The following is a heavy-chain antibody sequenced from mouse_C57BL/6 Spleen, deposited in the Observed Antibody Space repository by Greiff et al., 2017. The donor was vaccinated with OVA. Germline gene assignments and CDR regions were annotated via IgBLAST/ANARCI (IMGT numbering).Heavy chain of an antibody. V-gene: IGHV5-17*01. CDR2: ISSGSSTI. J-gene: IGHJ4*01. CDR1: GFTFSDYG. CDR3: ARWLLRNYMDY. D-gene: IGHD2-3*01. Sequence: EVKVEESGGGLVKPGGSLKLSCAASGFTFSDYGMHWVRQAPEKGLEWVAYISSGSSTIYYADTVKGRFTISRDNAKNTLFLQMTSLRSEDTAMYYCARWLLRNYMDYWGQGTSVTVSS.